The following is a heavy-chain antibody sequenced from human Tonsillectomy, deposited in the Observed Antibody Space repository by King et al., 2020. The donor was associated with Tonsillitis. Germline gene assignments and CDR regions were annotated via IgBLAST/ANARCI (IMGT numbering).Heavy chain of an antibody. V-gene: IGHV4-59*08. Sequence: QLQESGPGLVKPSETLSLTCTVSGGSIISYYWSWIRQPPGKGLEWIGYIYYSGSTNYNPSLTSQVTISVDTSKNQFSLKLSSVTAADTAVYYCARRGSGSAFDYWGQGTLVTVSS. D-gene: IGHD1-26*01. CDR1: GGSIISYY. CDR3: ARRGSGSAFDY. J-gene: IGHJ4*02. CDR2: IYYSGST.